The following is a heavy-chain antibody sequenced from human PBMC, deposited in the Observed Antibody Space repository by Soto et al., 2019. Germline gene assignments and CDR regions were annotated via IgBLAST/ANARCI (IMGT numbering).Heavy chain of an antibody. CDR3: VRVHTLLTE. V-gene: IGHV3-11*01. CDR2: ISNSGGIT. J-gene: IGHJ4*02. D-gene: IGHD3-9*01. CDR1: GFTFSDSY. Sequence: QVQLVESGGGLVQPGGSLRLSCAASGFTFSDSYMTWIRLAPGKGLEWVSVISNSGGITSYADSVQGRFTISRDNGKNSLYLQLNSLRTEDTAVYYCVRVHTLLTEWGQGTLVTVSS.